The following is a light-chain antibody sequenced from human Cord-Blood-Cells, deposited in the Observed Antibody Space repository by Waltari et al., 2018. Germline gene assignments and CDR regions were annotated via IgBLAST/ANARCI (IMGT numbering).Light chain of an antibody. CDR3: SSYTSSSTLI. J-gene: IGLJ2*01. Sequence: QSALTQPASVSGSPGQSITIPCPGTSSDVGGYNYFSWYQQHPGKAPKLMIYDVINRPSGVYNRFSGSNSGNTASLTISGLQAEEESDYYCSSYTSSSTLIFGGGTKLTVL. V-gene: IGLV2-14*01. CDR1: SSDVGGYNY. CDR2: DVI.